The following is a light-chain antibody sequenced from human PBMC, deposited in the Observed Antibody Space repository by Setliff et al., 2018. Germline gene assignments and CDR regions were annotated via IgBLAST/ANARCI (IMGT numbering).Light chain of an antibody. V-gene: IGLV2-14*03. J-gene: IGLJ2*01. CDR3: SSNTNSHTLCI. CDR2: DVN. Sequence: QSVLTQPASLSGSPGQSITIACTGLSSDVADYNFVSWYQQHPGRAPKLIISDVNNRPSGVSSRFSGSKSGNTASLTISGLQAEDEADYFCSSNTNSHTLCIFGGGTK. CDR1: SSDVADYNF.